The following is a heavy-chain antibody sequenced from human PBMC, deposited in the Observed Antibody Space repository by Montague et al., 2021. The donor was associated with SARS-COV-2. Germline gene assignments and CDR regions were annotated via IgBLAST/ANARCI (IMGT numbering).Heavy chain of an antibody. CDR3: ARHLRVTTVTSHMYHYAMDV. Sequence: SETLSLTCSVSGDSISNYSWSWIRQSPGKGLEWIGYIYYSGSTNYNPSLTSRVTISVDTSKNQVSLKLTPVTAADTAVYYGARHLRVTTVTSHMYHYAMDVWGQGTTVTVS. CDR2: IYYSGST. D-gene: IGHD4-11*01. V-gene: IGHV4-59*08. J-gene: IGHJ6*02. CDR1: GDSISNYS.